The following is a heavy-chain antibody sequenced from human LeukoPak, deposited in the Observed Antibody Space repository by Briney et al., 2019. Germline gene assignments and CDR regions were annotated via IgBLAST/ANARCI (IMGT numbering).Heavy chain of an antibody. CDR2: TNHNGNVN. Sequence: GGSLRLSCAASGFTFSSSSMTWVRQAPGKGLEWVASTNHNGNVNYYVDSVKGRFTISRDNAKNSLYLQMSNLRAEDTAVYFCARGGGLDVWGQGATVTVSS. CDR3: ARGGGLDV. D-gene: IGHD3-16*01. V-gene: IGHV3-7*03. J-gene: IGHJ6*02. CDR1: GFTFSSSS.